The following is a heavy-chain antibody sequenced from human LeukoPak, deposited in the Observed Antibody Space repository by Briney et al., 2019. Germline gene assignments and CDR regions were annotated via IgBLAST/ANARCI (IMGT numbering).Heavy chain of an antibody. CDR1: GFTFSGYS. J-gene: IGHJ4*02. D-gene: IGHD6-19*01. Sequence: GGSLRLSCAASGFTFSGYSMNWVRQAPGKGLEWVSSISSSSSYIYYADSVKGRFTISRDNAKNSLYLQMNSLRAEDTAVYYCARDMLAVAGMDYWGQGTLVTVSS. CDR2: ISSSSSYI. V-gene: IGHV3-21*01. CDR3: ARDMLAVAGMDY.